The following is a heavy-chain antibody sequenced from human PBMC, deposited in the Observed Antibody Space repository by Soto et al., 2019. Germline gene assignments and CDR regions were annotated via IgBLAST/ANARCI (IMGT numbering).Heavy chain of an antibody. D-gene: IGHD3-3*01. CDR2: MYYSGST. V-gene: IGHV4-61*01. CDR1: GGSVSSGSYY. Sequence: SETLSLTCTVSGGSVSSGSYYWSWIRQPPGKGLEWIGYMYYSGSTNYNPSLKSRVTISLDTSKNQFSLKLSSVTAADTAVYFCARTRDFSSGNDEFDSVGPETMLAAS. CDR3: ARTRDFSSGNDEFDS. J-gene: IGHJ3*02.